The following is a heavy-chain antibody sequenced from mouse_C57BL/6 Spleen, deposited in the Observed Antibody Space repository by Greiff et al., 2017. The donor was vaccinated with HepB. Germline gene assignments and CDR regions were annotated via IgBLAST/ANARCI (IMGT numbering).Heavy chain of an antibody. Sequence: VQLKESGPELVKPGASVKIPCKASGYTFTDYNMDWVKQSHGKSLEWIGDINPNNGGTNYNQKFKGKATLTVDKSSSTAYLELRSLTSEDTAVYYCARRGRDYYGSSPYYAMDYWGQGTSVTVSS. V-gene: IGHV1-18*01. CDR3: ARRGRDYYGSSPYYAMDY. CDR1: GYTFTDYN. CDR2: INPNNGGT. J-gene: IGHJ4*01. D-gene: IGHD1-1*01.